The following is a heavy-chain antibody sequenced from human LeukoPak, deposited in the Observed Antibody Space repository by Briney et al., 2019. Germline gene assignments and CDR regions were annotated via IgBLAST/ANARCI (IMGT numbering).Heavy chain of an antibody. Sequence: PGGSLRLSCAASGFTFSSYALSWVRQAPEKGLEWVSAISGSGGSTYYADSVKGRFTISRDNSKNTLYLQMNSLRAEDTAVYYCAKGNGGYSYSDYWGQGTLVTVSS. CDR1: GFTFSSYA. CDR2: ISGSGGST. V-gene: IGHV3-23*01. J-gene: IGHJ4*02. CDR3: AKGNGGYSYSDY. D-gene: IGHD5-18*01.